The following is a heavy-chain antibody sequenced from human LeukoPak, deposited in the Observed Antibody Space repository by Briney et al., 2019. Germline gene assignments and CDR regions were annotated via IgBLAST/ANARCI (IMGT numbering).Heavy chain of an antibody. D-gene: IGHD5-18*01. CDR1: GLTLSNHW. Sequence: GGSLRLSCVASGLTLSNHWMSWVRQAPGEGLEWVANIREERGQEYYVDSVKGRFTISKNNAKNSLYLQMNTLRVEDTAMYYCASLDTAKQPLANHWGQGTLVTVSS. J-gene: IGHJ5*02. V-gene: IGHV3-7*03. CDR2: IREERGQE. CDR3: ASLDTAKQPLANH.